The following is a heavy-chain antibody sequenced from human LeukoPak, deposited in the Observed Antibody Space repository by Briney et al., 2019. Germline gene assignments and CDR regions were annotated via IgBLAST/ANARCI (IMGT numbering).Heavy chain of an antibody. D-gene: IGHD6-6*01. CDR1: GYTFTSYG. Sequence: ASVKVSCKASGYTFTSYGISWVRQAPGQGLEWMGWISAYNGNTNYAQKLQGRVTMTTDTSTSTAYMELRSLRSDDTAVYYCARLYYSSSPEYYYYYYHMDVWGKGTTVTVSS. CDR3: ARLYYSSSPEYYYYYYHMDV. J-gene: IGHJ6*03. V-gene: IGHV1-18*01. CDR2: ISAYNGNT.